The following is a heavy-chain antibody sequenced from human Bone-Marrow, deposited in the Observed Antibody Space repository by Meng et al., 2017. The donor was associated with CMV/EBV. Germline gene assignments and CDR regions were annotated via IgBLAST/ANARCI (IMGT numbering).Heavy chain of an antibody. CDR1: GFTFSSYE. D-gene: IGHD3-3*01. CDR2: ISSSGSTI. CDR3: AKGTYYYFWSGYYPGYYYGMDV. J-gene: IGHJ6*02. Sequence: GESLKISCAASGFTFSSYEMNWVRQAPGKGLEWVSYISSSGSTIYYADSVKGRFTISRDNSKNTLYLQMNSLRAEDTAVYYCAKGTYYYFWSGYYPGYYYGMDVWGQGTTVTVSS. V-gene: IGHV3-48*03.